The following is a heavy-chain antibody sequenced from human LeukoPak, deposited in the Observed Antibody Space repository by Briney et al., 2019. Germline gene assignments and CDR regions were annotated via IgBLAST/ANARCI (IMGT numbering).Heavy chain of an antibody. J-gene: IGHJ6*03. Sequence: GGSLRLSCAASGFTFSSYSMNWVRQAPGKGLEWVSSNSSSSSYIYYADSVKGRFTISRDNAKNSLYLQMNSLRAEDTAVYYCARVRSPTTDSSGLPDYYYYMDVWGKGTTVTVSS. CDR1: GFTFSSYS. V-gene: IGHV3-21*01. CDR2: NSSSSSYI. D-gene: IGHD3-22*01. CDR3: ARVRSPTTDSSGLPDYYYYMDV.